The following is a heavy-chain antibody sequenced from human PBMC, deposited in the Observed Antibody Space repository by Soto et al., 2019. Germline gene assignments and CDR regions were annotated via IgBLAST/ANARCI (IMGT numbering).Heavy chain of an antibody. V-gene: IGHV1-69*04. Sequence: ASVKVSCKASGGTFSSYTISWVRQAPGQGLEWMGRIIPILGIANYAQKFQGRVTITADKSTSTAYMELSSLRSEDTAVYYCARDDEAPGIAAAGTRSDPWGQGTLVTVSS. D-gene: IGHD6-13*01. CDR3: ARDDEAPGIAAAGTRSDP. J-gene: IGHJ5*02. CDR1: GGTFSSYT. CDR2: IIPILGIA.